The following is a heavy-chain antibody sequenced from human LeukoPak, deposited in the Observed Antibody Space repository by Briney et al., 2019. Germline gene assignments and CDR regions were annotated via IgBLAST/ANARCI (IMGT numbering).Heavy chain of an antibody. D-gene: IGHD6-13*01. CDR2: IYTSGST. J-gene: IGHJ4*02. Sequence: PSETLSLTCIVSGGSFTSYYWNWIRQPAGKGLEWIGRIYTSGSTNYNPSHKSRVTMSVDTSKNQFTLRLNSMTAADTAVYYCARAGDSTSPLDYWGLGTLVTVSS. CDR3: ARAGDSTSPLDY. CDR1: GGSFTSYY. V-gene: IGHV4-4*07.